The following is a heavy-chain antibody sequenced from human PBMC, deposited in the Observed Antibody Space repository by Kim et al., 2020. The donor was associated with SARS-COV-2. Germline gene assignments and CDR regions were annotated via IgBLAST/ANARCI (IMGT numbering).Heavy chain of an antibody. V-gene: IGHV3-48*02. CDR1: GFSFSSYT. Sequence: GGSLRLSCAXSGFSFSSYTMNWVRQAPGKGLEWVSYISSSSDTIYYADSVKGRFTISRDNAKKSLYLQMNSLRDEDTAVYYCARDLSNSWNPYYYYYGMDVWGQGTTVTVSS. CDR2: ISSSSDTI. J-gene: IGHJ6*02. D-gene: IGHD1-1*01. CDR3: ARDLSNSWNPYYYYYGMDV.